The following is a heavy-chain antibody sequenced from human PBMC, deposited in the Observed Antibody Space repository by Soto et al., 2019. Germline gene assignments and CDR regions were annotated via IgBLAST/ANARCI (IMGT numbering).Heavy chain of an antibody. D-gene: IGHD1-26*01. Sequence: LRLSFAASAFTFSTYWMHWVRQAPGKGLVWVSRINSDGSTTTYADSVKGRFTISRDNAKNTLYLQMNSLSVEDTAVYYCARDPEWDGNHFDIWGQGTMVTVSS. CDR3: ARDPEWDGNHFDI. CDR2: INSDGSTT. V-gene: IGHV3-74*01. CDR1: AFTFSTYW. J-gene: IGHJ3*02.